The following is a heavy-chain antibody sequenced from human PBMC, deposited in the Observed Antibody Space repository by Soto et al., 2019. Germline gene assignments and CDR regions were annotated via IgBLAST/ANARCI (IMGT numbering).Heavy chain of an antibody. V-gene: IGHV3-21*01. CDR3: ARGLWFGESPTGY. Sequence: EVQLVESGGGLVKPGGSLRLSCAASGFTFSSYSMNWVRQAPGKGLEWVSSISSSSSYIYYADSVKGRFTISRDNAKNSLYLQMNSLRAEDTAVYYFARGLWFGESPTGYWGQGTLVTVSS. CDR1: GFTFSSYS. J-gene: IGHJ4*02. CDR2: ISSSSSYI. D-gene: IGHD3-10*01.